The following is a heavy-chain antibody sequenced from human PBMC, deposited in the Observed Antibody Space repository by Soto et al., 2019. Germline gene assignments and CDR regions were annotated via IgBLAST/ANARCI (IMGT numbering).Heavy chain of an antibody. J-gene: IGHJ6*02. Sequence: QVQLVQSGAEVKRPGSSVKVSCKASGGMFRNSAFTWVRQAPGQGLAWMGVIIPLFRKTNVAQKFQGRVTFTADESTSSLYMEVSSLTSEDTAVYYCARARLSNGDPNIYFFYGLAVWGQGTTITVSS. V-gene: IGHV1-69*01. CDR2: IIPLFRKT. CDR3: ARARLSNGDPNIYFFYGLAV. D-gene: IGHD3-10*01. CDR1: GGMFRNSA.